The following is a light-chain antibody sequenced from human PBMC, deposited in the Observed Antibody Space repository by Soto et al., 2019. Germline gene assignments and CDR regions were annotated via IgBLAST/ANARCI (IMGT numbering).Light chain of an antibody. CDR1: SSDVGGYNY. Sequence: QSALTQPASVSGSPGQSITISCTGTSSDVGGYNYVSWYQQHPGKAPKLMLYDVSNRPSGVSNRLSGSKSGNTASLTISGLQAEDEADYYCSSYTSSSTLLYVFGTGTKLTVL. V-gene: IGLV2-14*01. CDR2: DVS. J-gene: IGLJ1*01. CDR3: SSYTSSSTLLYV.